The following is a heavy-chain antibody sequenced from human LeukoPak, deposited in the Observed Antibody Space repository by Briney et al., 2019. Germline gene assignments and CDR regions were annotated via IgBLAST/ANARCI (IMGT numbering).Heavy chain of an antibody. D-gene: IGHD5-12*01. Sequence: GGSLRLSCAASGFTFSSYWMHWVRQAPGKGLEWVAVISYDGSNKYYADSVKGRFTISRDNSKNTLYLQMNSLRAEDTAMYYCAKKRRGGENGYDWGVIDYWGQGTLVTVSS. CDR2: ISYDGSNK. V-gene: IGHV3-30*18. J-gene: IGHJ4*02. CDR1: GFTFSSYW. CDR3: AKKRRGGENGYDWGVIDY.